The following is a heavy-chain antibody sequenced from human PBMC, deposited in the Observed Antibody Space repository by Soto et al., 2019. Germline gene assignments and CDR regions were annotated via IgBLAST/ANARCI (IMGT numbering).Heavy chain of an antibody. CDR3: ARDSCSGSL. CDR1: GGSVNNNDYY. J-gene: IGHJ1*01. Sequence: QVQLQESGPGLVKASQTLSLTCTVSGGSVNNNDYYWSWIRQPPGKGLEWIGNMHYSGSTGYNPCLRSRVSMSVDTSKNHFSLKMNSVTPADTAVYYCARDSCSGSLWGQGTLVTVSS. CDR2: MHYSGST. V-gene: IGHV4-30-4*01. D-gene: IGHD1-26*01.